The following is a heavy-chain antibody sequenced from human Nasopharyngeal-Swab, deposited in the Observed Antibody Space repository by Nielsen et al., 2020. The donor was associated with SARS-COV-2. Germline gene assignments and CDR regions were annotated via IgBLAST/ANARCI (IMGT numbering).Heavy chain of an antibody. V-gene: IGHV3-21*01. CDR3: AREGWYCSGGSCFLHYFDY. D-gene: IGHD2-15*01. CDR1: GFTFSSYS. CDR2: ISSSSSYI. Sequence: GESLKISCAASGFTFSSYSMNWVRQAPGKGLDWVSSISSSSSYIYYADSVKGRFTISRDNAKNSLYLQMNSLRAEDTAVYYCAREGWYCSGGSCFLHYFDYWGQGTLVTVSS. J-gene: IGHJ4*02.